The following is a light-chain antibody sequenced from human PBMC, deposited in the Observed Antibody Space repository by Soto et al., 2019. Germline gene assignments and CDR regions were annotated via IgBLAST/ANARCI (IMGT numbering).Light chain of an antibody. CDR1: SSDIGADDF. CDR3: NSYTGSGIV. CDR2: EVT. J-gene: IGLJ1*01. V-gene: IGLV2-14*01. Sequence: QSALTQPASVSGSPGQSITISCTGTSSDIGADDFVSWYQHHPNKTPKLIIFEVTYRPTGISHRFSASKSGNTASLTISGLQAEDEADYYCNSYTGSGIVFGTGTKLTVL.